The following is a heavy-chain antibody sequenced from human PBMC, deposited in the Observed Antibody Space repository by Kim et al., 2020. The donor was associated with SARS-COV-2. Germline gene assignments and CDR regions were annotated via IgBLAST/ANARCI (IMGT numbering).Heavy chain of an antibody. CDR1: GGSISSSSYY. D-gene: IGHD6-6*01. V-gene: IGHV4-39*01. J-gene: IGHJ4*02. CDR2: IYYSGST. CDR3: ARRPIGIAARRRDY. Sequence: SETLSLTCTVSGGSISSSSYYWGWIRQPPGKGLEWIGSIYYSGSTYYNPSLKSRVTISVDTSKNQFSLKLSSVTAADTAVYYCARRPIGIAARRRDYWGQGTLVTVSS.